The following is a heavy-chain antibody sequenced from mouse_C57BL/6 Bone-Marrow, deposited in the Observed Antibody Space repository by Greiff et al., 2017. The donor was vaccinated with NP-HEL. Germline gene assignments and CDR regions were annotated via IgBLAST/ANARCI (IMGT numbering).Heavy chain of an antibody. CDR1: GFTFSSYG. V-gene: IGHV5-6*01. CDR3: ASIYYYVSSYGWYFDV. Sequence: EVQLVESGGDLVKPGGSLKLSCAASGFTFSSYGMSWVRQTPDKRLEWVATISSGGSYTYYPDSVKGRFTITGDNAKNTQYLQMSSLKSEDTAMYYCASIYYYVSSYGWYFDVWGTGTTVTVSS. D-gene: IGHD1-1*01. CDR2: ISSGGSYT. J-gene: IGHJ1*03.